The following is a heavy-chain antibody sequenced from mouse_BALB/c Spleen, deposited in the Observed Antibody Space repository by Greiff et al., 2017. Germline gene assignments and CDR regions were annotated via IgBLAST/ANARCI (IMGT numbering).Heavy chain of an antibody. V-gene: IGHV2-4-1*01. CDR2: IWSGGST. Sequence: QVQLKESGPGLVQPSQSLSITCTVSGFSLTSYGVHWVRQSPGKGLEWLGVIWSGGSTDYNAAFISRLSISKDNSKSQVFFKINSLQADDTAIYYCARNSLYYGYDGGFAYWGQGTLVTVSA. J-gene: IGHJ3*01. CDR3: ARNSLYYGYDGGFAY. D-gene: IGHD2-2*01. CDR1: GFSLTSYG.